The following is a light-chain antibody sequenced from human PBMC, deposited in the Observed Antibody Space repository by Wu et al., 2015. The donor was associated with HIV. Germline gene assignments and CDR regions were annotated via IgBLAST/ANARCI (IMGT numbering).Light chain of an antibody. V-gene: IGKV1-39*01. Sequence: DIQLTQSPPSLSASVGDRVTITCRASPSISSYLNWYQQKPGKAPKLLIYAASSLHSGVPSRFSGSGSGTDFTLTISSLQPEDFATYYCQQSYSTFRTFGPGTKVEIK. CDR3: QQSYSTFRT. CDR1: PSISSY. J-gene: IGKJ1*01. CDR2: AAS.